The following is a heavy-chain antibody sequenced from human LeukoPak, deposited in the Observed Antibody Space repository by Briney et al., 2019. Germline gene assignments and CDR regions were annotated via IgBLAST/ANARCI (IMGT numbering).Heavy chain of an antibody. D-gene: IGHD6-19*01. J-gene: IGHJ4*02. CDR3: ARIAVAGIGFFDY. Sequence: ASVKVSCKASGYTFTGYYMHWVRQAPGQGLEWMGWINHNSGGTNYAQKFQGRVTTTRDTSISTASMELSRLRSDDTAVYYCARIAVAGIGFFDYWGQGTLVTVSS. CDR2: INHNSGGT. CDR1: GYTFTGYY. V-gene: IGHV1-2*02.